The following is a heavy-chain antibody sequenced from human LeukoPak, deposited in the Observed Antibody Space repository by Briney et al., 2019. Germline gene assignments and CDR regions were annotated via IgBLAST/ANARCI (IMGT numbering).Heavy chain of an antibody. Sequence: GAPRLSRATAGLSLCAFWMNLVRPAPRKRLEWVSSISTTSTYIYYADSVKGRFTISRDNDKNSLYLQMSSLRGEDTAVYYCAREIHVDYWGQGTLVTVST. V-gene: IGHV3-21*01. J-gene: IGHJ4*02. CDR2: ISTTSTYI. CDR1: GLSLCAFW. CDR3: AREIHVDY.